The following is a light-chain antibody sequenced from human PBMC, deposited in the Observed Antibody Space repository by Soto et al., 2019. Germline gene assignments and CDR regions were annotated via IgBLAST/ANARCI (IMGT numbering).Light chain of an antibody. Sequence: IQMTQSPSSLSASVGDRVTISCQASQDIYNYLNWYQQKPGKAPKLLIFDTSNLETGVPSRFSGSGSGTDFTLTISSLQPEDTATYYCQQYDNLPPRWTFGQGTKLEIK. CDR2: DTS. CDR3: QQYDNLPPRWT. J-gene: IGKJ2*01. CDR1: QDIYNY. V-gene: IGKV1-33*01.